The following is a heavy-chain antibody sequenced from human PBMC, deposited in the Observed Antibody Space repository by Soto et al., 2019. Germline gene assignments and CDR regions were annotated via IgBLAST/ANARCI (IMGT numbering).Heavy chain of an antibody. D-gene: IGHD6-6*01. V-gene: IGHV1-2*04. CDR3: ARERIAAGPGYYCYYGMDV. J-gene: IGHJ6*02. CDR1: GYTFTGYY. Sequence: ASVKVACKASGYTFTGYYMHWVRQAPGQGLEWMGWINPNSGGTNYAQKFQGWVTMTRDTSISTAYMELSRLRSDDTAVYYCARERIAAGPGYYCYYGMDVWGQGTTVTVSS. CDR2: INPNSGGT.